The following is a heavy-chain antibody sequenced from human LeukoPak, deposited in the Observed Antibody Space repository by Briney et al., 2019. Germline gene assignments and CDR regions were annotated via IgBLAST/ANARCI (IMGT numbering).Heavy chain of an antibody. Sequence: PGGSLRLSCVASGFTFSSYNMNWVRQAPGKGLDWVSAISGSSSYIYYADSVKGRFTISRDNAKKSLYLQMNSLRAEDTAVYYCARDLGGYGDYGTNFDYWGQGTLVTVSS. CDR3: ARDLGGYGDYGTNFDY. D-gene: IGHD4-17*01. CDR2: ISGSSSYI. V-gene: IGHV3-21*01. CDR1: GFTFSSYN. J-gene: IGHJ4*02.